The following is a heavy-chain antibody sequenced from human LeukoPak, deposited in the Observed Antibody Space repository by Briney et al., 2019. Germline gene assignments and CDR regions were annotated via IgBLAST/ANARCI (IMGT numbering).Heavy chain of an antibody. Sequence: SETLSLTCTVSGGSVSSGSYYWSWIRQPPGTGLEWIGYIYYSGSTNYNPSLKSRVTISVDTSKNQFSLKLSSVTAADTAVYYCARDPRIAAAVGNYGGQGTLSPSPQ. CDR1: GGSVSSGSYY. CDR3: ARDPRIAAAVGNY. CDR2: IYYSGST. J-gene: IGHJ4*02. V-gene: IGHV4-61*01. D-gene: IGHD6-13*01.